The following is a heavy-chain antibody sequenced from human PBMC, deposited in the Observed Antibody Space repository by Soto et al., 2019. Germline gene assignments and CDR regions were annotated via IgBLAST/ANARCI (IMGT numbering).Heavy chain of an antibody. D-gene: IGHD6-13*01. CDR2: IYSGGST. CDR1: GFTVSSNY. CDR3: AREYSSSWYVDY. V-gene: IGHV3-66*01. J-gene: IGHJ4*02. Sequence: EVQLVESGGGLVQPGGSLRLSCAASGFTVSSNYMSWVRQAPGKGLEWVSVIYSGGSTYYADSVKGRFTISRDNSKNTLYLQMNSLRAEDTAVYYCAREYSSSWYVDYWGQGTLVTVSS.